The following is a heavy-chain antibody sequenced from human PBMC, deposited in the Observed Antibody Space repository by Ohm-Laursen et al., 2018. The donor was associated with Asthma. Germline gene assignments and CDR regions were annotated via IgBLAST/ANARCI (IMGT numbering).Heavy chain of an antibody. J-gene: IGHJ6*02. D-gene: IGHD2-2*01. CDR1: GFTFNSYA. Sequence: SLRLSCSAAGFTFNSYAMHWVRQPPGKGLEWEWVAVISSDGSNRYYPDSVKGRFTISRDNSRNTLYLQTSSLRAGDTAVYHCARDLGYCTTTSPCYGMDVWGQGTTVTVS. V-gene: IGHV3-30-3*01. CDR2: ISSDGSNR. CDR3: ARDLGYCTTTSPCYGMDV.